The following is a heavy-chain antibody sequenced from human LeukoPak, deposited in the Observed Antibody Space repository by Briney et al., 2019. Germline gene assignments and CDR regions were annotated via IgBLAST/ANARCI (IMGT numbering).Heavy chain of an antibody. J-gene: IGHJ4*02. V-gene: IGHV3-23*01. D-gene: IGHD3-9*01. CDR1: GFTFSSYA. CDR3: ARVRDILTGYFDY. Sequence: GGSLRLSCAASGFTFSSYAMNWVRQAPGKGLEWVSTISGGGGITYYADSVKGRFTISRDNAKNSLYLQMNSLRAEDTAVYYCARVRDILTGYFDYWGQGTLVTVSS. CDR2: ISGGGGIT.